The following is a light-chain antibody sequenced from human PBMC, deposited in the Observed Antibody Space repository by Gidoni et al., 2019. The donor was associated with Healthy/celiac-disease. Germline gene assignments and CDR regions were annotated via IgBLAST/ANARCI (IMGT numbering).Light chain of an antibody. Sequence: DIQMTQSPSTLSASVGDRVTITCRASQSISSWLAWYQQKPGKAPKLLIYDASSLESGVPSRFSGSGSVTEFTLTISSLQPDDFATYYCQQYNSYSITFXQXTRLEIK. J-gene: IGKJ5*01. CDR2: DAS. V-gene: IGKV1-5*01. CDR1: QSISSW. CDR3: QQYNSYSIT.